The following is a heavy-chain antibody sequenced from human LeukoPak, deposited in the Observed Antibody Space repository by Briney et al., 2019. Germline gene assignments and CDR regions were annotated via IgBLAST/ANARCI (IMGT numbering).Heavy chain of an antibody. V-gene: IGHV3-21*01. CDR2: ISSSSSYI. CDR1: GFTFSSYS. J-gene: IGHJ3*02. Sequence: GGSLRLSCAASGFTFSSYSMNWVRQAPGKGLEWVSSISSSSSYISYADSVKGRFTISRDNAKNSLYLQMNSLRAEDTAVYYCARDRAGFYDSTSCYYDAFDIWGQGTVVTVSS. D-gene: IGHD3-22*01. CDR3: ARDRAGFYDSTSCYYDAFDI.